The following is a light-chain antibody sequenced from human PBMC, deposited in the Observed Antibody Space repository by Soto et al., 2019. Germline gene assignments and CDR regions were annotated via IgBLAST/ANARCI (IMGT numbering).Light chain of an antibody. CDR1: QSIRNH. CDR3: QQTYEGFT. J-gene: IGKJ3*01. Sequence: DIPMTQSPSSLSASIGDRVTITCRASQSIRNHLNWYQQKPGRAPKLLMYAATSLQGGVPSRSSGSGSGTDFTLTISSLQPEDFATYYCQQTYEGFTFGPGTQVDI. CDR2: AAT. V-gene: IGKV1-39*01.